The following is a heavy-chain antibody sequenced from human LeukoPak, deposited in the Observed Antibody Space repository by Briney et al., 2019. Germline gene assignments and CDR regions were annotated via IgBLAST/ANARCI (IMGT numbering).Heavy chain of an antibody. D-gene: IGHD3-3*01. CDR1: GGSISSGSFY. CDR3: ARDQNYDFWSADYYMDV. Sequence: PSETLSLTCTVSGGSISSGSFYWSWIRQPAGKGLEWIGRIYTSGSTNYNPSLKSRVTISVDTSKNQFSLKLSSVTAADTAVYYCARDQNYDFWSADYYMDVWGKGTTVTVSS. CDR2: IYTSGST. V-gene: IGHV4-61*02. J-gene: IGHJ6*03.